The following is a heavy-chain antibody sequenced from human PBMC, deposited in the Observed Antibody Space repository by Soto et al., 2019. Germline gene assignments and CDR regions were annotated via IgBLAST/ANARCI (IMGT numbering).Heavy chain of an antibody. Sequence: VASVKVSCKASGYTFRNYYIHWVRQAPGQGLEWMGPINPSGGATSYSQRFQGRVTITKDSSTSTVYMELSSLGSEDTAVYYCGRAFDRSGLYWGQGTLVTVSS. J-gene: IGHJ4*02. CDR3: GRAFDRSGLY. V-gene: IGHV1-46*01. CDR2: INPSGGAT. D-gene: IGHD3-22*01. CDR1: GYTFRNYY.